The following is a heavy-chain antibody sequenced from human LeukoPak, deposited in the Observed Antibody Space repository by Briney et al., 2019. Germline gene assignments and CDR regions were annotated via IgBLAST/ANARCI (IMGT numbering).Heavy chain of an antibody. V-gene: IGHV1-2*06. Sequence: ASVKVSCKACGYTFTCYYMHWVRQAPGQGLELMGRIHPNSGGTNFAQRFQGRVTMTRDTSISTAYMELSRLRSDDTAVYYCAREGYCSGGTCYFLDYWGQGTLVTVSS. D-gene: IGHD2-15*01. CDR3: AREGYCSGGTCYFLDY. CDR2: IHPNSGGT. J-gene: IGHJ4*02. CDR1: GYTFTCYY.